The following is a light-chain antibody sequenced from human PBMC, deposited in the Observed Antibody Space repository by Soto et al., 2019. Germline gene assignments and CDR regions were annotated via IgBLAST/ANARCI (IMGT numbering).Light chain of an antibody. Sequence: NFMLAQPHSVSESPGKTVTISCTRSSGSIASNYVQWYQQRPGSAPTTVIYEDNQRPSGVPDRFSGSIDRSSNSASLTISGLKTEDEADYYCQSYDSSNFVVFGGGTKLTGL. J-gene: IGLJ2*01. CDR3: QSYDSSNFVV. V-gene: IGLV6-57*04. CDR2: EDN. CDR1: SGSIASNY.